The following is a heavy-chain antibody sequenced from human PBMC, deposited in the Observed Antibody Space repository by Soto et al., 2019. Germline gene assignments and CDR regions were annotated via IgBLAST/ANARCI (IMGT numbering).Heavy chain of an antibody. CDR2: IYHSGST. D-gene: IGHD3-10*01. CDR1: GGSISSGGYS. CDR3: ASVLLDDSGVNWFDP. Sequence: QLQLQESGSGLVKPSQTLSLTCAVSGGSISSGGYSWSWIRQPPGKGLEWIGYIYHSGSTYYNPSLKSRVTISVDRSKNQFSLKLSSVTAADTAVYYCASVLLDDSGVNWFDPWGQGTLVTVSS. V-gene: IGHV4-30-2*01. J-gene: IGHJ5*02.